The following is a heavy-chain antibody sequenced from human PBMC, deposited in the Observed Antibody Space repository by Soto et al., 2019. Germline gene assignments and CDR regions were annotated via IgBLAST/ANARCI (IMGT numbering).Heavy chain of an antibody. CDR2: ISGSSSTI. CDR1: GFTFSSYS. J-gene: IGHJ4*02. V-gene: IGHV3-48*04. CDR3: ARDHHRYSGYDYVDY. D-gene: IGHD5-12*01. Sequence: PGGSLRLSCAASGFTFSSYSMNWVRQAPGKGLEWISYISGSSSTIYYADSVKGRFTISRDNARNSLYLQMNSLRAEDTAVYYCARDHHRYSGYDYVDYWGQGTLVTVSS.